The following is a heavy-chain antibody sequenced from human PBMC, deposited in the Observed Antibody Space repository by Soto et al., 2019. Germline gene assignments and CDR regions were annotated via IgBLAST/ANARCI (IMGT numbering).Heavy chain of an antibody. J-gene: IGHJ4*02. D-gene: IGHD2-15*01. CDR2: IKGDGGDK. V-gene: IGHV3-7*01. CDR3: AREPRGGAYYSDY. CDR1: GFTFSNYW. Sequence: EVQLVESGGGLVQPGGSLRLSCGASGFTFSNYWMTWVRQAPGKGLEWVANIKGDGGDKYHVDSVKGRFTISRDNARNSLYLQMNSLRVEDTDVYYCAREPRGGAYYSDYWGQGTLVTVSS.